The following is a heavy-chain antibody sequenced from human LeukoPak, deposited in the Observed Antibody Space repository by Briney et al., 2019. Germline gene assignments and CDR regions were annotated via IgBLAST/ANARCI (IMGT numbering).Heavy chain of an antibody. V-gene: IGHV1-46*01. CDR3: AVVLRYFDWSHEFDY. CDR2: INPSGGST. J-gene: IGHJ4*02. CDR1: GYTFTSYY. D-gene: IGHD3-9*01. Sequence: ASVKVSCKASGYTFTSYYMHWVRQAPGQGLEWMGIINPSGGSTSYAQKFQGRVTMTRDMSTSTVYMELSSLRSEDTAVYYCAVVLRYFDWSHEFDYWGQGTLVTVSS.